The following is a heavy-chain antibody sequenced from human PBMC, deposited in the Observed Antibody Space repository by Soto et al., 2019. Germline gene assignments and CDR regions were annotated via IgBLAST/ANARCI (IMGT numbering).Heavy chain of an antibody. CDR2: ISGSGGST. CDR1: GFTFSSYA. D-gene: IGHD6-19*01. J-gene: IGHJ4*02. Sequence: EVQLLESGGGLVQPGGSLRLSCAASGFTFSSYAMSWVRQAPGKGLEWVSAISGSGGSTYYADSVKGRFSISRDNSKNTLYLQMNSLRAEDTAVYYCASAIRYSSGWYFGYWGQGTLVTVSS. CDR3: ASAIRYSSGWYFGY. V-gene: IGHV3-23*01.